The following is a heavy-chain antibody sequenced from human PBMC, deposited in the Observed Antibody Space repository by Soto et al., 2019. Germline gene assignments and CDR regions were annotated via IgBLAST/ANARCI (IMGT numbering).Heavy chain of an antibody. D-gene: IGHD6-6*01. CDR3: AKCITALGPIDY. CDR1: GGSISSSSYY. J-gene: IGHJ4*02. Sequence: SETLSLTCTVSGGSISSSSYYWGWIRQPPGKGLEWIGSIYYSGITYYNPSLKSRVTISVDTSKNQFSLKLSSVTAADTAVYYCAKCITALGPIDYWGQGPLVT. CDR2: IYYSGIT. V-gene: IGHV4-39*07.